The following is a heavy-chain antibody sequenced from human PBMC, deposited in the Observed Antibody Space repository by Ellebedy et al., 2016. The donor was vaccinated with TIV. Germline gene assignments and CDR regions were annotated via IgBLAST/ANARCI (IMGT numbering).Heavy chain of an antibody. CDR1: GFTFSDFY. CDR3: SRSWNAD. Sequence: PGGSLRLSCAASGFTFSDFYLSWLRQAPGKGLELVSYISTSGSTINYADSVKGRFTASRDNTKNSLYLQMNSLRAEDTAVYYCSRSWNADWGQGTLVTVSS. V-gene: IGHV3-11*01. CDR2: ISTSGSTI. J-gene: IGHJ4*02. D-gene: IGHD1-1*01.